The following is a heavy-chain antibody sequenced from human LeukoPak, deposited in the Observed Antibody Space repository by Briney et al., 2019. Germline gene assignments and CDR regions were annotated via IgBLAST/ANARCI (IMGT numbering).Heavy chain of an antibody. D-gene: IGHD3-16*02. V-gene: IGHV3-7*01. J-gene: IGHJ4*02. Sequence: PGGSLRLSCAASGFTFSNYWMSWVRQAPGKGLEWVANINQSASEIYYVDSVKGRFTISRDNAKNSLYLQMNSLRAEDTAVYYCARDPLSQNDYWGQGTLVTVSS. CDR1: GFTFSNYW. CDR2: INQSASEI. CDR3: ARDPLSQNDY.